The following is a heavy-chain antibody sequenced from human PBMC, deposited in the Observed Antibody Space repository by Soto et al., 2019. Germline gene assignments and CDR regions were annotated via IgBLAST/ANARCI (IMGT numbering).Heavy chain of an antibody. CDR2: MYYSGST. V-gene: IGHV4-59*01. J-gene: IGHJ6*02. CDR1: GGSISYYY. Sequence: SETLSLTCTVSGGSISYYYWSWIRQPPGKGLEWIGYMYYSGSTNYNPSLKSRVTISVDTSKKQLSLKLNSVTAADTAVYYCARGSGNYYYYGLDVWGLGTTVTVSS. CDR3: ARGSGNYYYYGLDV. D-gene: IGHD1-26*01.